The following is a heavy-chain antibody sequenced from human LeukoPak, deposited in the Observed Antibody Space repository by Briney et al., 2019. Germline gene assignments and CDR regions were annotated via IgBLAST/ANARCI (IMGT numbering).Heavy chain of an antibody. CDR2: IWYDGSNK. Sequence: GGSLRLSCAASGFTFSSYGMHWVRQAPGKGLEWVAVIWYDGSNKYYADSVKGRFTISRDNSKNTLYLQMNSPRAEDTAVYYCARDGYYGDYTPYWYFDLWGRGTLVTVSS. CDR3: ARDGYYGDYTPYWYFDL. V-gene: IGHV3-33*01. J-gene: IGHJ2*01. D-gene: IGHD4-17*01. CDR1: GFTFSSYG.